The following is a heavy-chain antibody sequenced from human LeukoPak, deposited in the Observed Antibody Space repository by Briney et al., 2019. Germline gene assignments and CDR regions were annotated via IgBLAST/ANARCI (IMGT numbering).Heavy chain of an antibody. J-gene: IGHJ3*02. V-gene: IGHV4-34*01. D-gene: IGHD3-22*01. CDR3: ARDRSSGYYSDAFDI. CDR1: GGSFSGYY. CDR2: INHSGST. Sequence: SETLSLTCAVYGGSFSGYYWSWIRQPPGKGLEWIGEINHSGSTNYNPSLTSGVTISVDTSKNQLSLKLTSVTAADMAVYYCARDRSSGYYSDAFDIWGQGTMVTVSS.